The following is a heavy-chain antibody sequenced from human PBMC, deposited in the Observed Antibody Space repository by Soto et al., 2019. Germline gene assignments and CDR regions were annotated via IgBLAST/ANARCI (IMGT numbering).Heavy chain of an antibody. CDR2: FEREDGET. Sequence: ASVKVSCKVSGNTLSELSIHWVRQAPGKGLEWMGGFEREDGETIYAQKFQGRVTMTEDTSTDTAYMELSGLISADTGVYYCVTDSVIPPAGPDYLPHWGQGTLVTVS. CDR3: VTDSVIPPAGPDYLPH. J-gene: IGHJ1*01. V-gene: IGHV1-24*01. CDR1: GNTLSELS. D-gene: IGHD3-16*02.